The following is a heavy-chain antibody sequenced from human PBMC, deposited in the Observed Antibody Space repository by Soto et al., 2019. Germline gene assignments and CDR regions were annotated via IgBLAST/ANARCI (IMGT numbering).Heavy chain of an antibody. D-gene: IGHD3-3*02. CDR1: GFTFRSCG. J-gene: IGHJ3*02. Sequence: QVQLVESGGGVVQSGTSLTLSCAVSGFTFRSCGMHWVRQAPGKGLEWVAVLWCDGRNKYYADSVKGRFTISRDDYRKMLYLQMNGVRAEDTGLYYWVRDVGEPALDRNDAFNIWGQGTMVSVSS. CDR2: LWCDGRNK. V-gene: IGHV3-33*01. CDR3: VRDVGEPALDRNDAFNI.